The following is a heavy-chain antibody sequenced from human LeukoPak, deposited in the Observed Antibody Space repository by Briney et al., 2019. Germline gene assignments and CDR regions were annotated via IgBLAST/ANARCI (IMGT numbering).Heavy chain of an antibody. V-gene: IGHV5-51*01. D-gene: IGHD6-13*01. CDR3: ARTLRAGTDY. CDR1: GYSFTSYW. J-gene: IGHJ4*02. Sequence: GETLKISCKGSGYSFTSYWIGWVRQMPGKGREWMGIIYPDDSDTRYSPSFQGQVPISAGKYISTAYLQWSSLKASDTAMYYFARTLRAGTDYWGQGTLVTVSS. CDR2: IYPDDSDT.